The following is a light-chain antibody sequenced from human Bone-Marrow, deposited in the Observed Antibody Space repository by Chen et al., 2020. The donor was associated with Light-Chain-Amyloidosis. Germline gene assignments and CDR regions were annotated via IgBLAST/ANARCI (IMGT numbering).Light chain of an antibody. CDR2: EVT. Sequence: QSALTQPASLSGPPGPSITISCTGTSSDVGGDNHVSWYQQHPDKAPKLMIYEVTTRPSWVPDRFSGSKSDNTASLTISGLQTEDEADYFCSSYTITNTLVFGSGTRVTVL. CDR1: SSDVGGDNH. V-gene: IGLV2-14*01. J-gene: IGLJ1*01. CDR3: SSYTITNTLV.